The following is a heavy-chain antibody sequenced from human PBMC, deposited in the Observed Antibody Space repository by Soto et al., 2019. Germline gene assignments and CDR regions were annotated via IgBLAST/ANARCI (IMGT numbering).Heavy chain of an antibody. Sequence: QLVESGGGLVQPGRSLRLSCAASGFTFDDYAMHWVRQAPGKGLEWVSGISWSGDNMAYADSVKGRFITSRDNAKNSIYLKLKCVRVEDAALYHCVKVSYLALTTLGYAFDVWGQGTMVTVS. J-gene: IGHJ3*01. D-gene: IGHD4-4*01. CDR2: ISWSGDNM. CDR1: GFTFDDYA. V-gene: IGHV3-9*01. CDR3: VKVSYLALTTLGYAFDV.